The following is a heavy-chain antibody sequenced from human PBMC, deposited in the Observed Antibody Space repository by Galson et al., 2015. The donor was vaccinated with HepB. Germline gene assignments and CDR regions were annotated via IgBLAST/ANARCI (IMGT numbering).Heavy chain of an antibody. Sequence: SLRLSCAASGFTFSSYAMSWVRQAPGKGLEWVSAISGSGGSTYYADSVKGRFTISRDNSKNTLYLQMNSLRAEDTAVYYCARGGSLVEWLLETYYFDYWGQGTLVTVSS. CDR3: ARGGSLVEWLLETYYFDY. J-gene: IGHJ4*02. D-gene: IGHD3-3*01. V-gene: IGHV3-23*01. CDR1: GFTFSSYA. CDR2: ISGSGGST.